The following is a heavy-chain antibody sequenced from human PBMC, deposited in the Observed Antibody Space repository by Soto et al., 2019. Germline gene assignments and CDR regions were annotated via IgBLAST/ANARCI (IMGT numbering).Heavy chain of an antibody. CDR3: TSTTGGIDH. Sequence: QVQLVQSGADMKKTGASVKVSCKASGYTFFAYYMHWVRQAPGQGLEWVGWINPNSGDTNYAQKFQGRVTVTRDTSISTAYLELIRLTSDDTAVYYGTSTTGGIDHWRKGTLVTVSS. J-gene: IGHJ4*02. V-gene: IGHV1-2*02. CDR1: GYTFFAYY. D-gene: IGHD1-1*01. CDR2: INPNSGDT.